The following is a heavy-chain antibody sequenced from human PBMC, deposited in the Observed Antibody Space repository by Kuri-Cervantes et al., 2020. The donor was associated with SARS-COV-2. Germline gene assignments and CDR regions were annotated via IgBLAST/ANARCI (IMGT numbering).Heavy chain of an antibody. D-gene: IGHD2-21*01. CDR3: AKDRVGVQDF. V-gene: IGHV3-30*18. Sequence: LSLTCAASGFNFSRTDMHWVRQAPGKGLEWVAVISHDGRNKKCIASGKGRFTISRDNSQNTLYLHMKSLRSEDTAMYYCAKDRVGVQDFWGQGTLVTVSS. CDR1: GFNFSRTD. CDR2: ISHDGRNK. J-gene: IGHJ4*02.